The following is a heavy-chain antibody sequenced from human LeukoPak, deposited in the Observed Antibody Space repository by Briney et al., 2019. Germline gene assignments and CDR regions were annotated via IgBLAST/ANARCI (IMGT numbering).Heavy chain of an antibody. V-gene: IGHV4-61*02. CDR1: GGSISSGSYY. J-gene: IGHJ6*03. D-gene: IGHD1-14*01. CDR3: ARFNRLSRGEFYYYMDV. Sequence: PSETLSLTCTVSGGSISSGSYYWSWIRQPAGKGLEWIGRIYTSGSTNYNPSLKSRVTISVDTSKNQFSLKLSSVTAADTAVYFCARFNRLSRGEFYYYMDVWGKGTTVTISS. CDR2: IYTSGST.